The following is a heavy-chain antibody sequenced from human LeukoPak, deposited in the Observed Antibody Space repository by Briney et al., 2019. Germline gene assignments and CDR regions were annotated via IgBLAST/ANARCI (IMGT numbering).Heavy chain of an antibody. CDR1: GFTFSGYP. V-gene: IGHV3-30-3*01. J-gene: IGHJ6*02. D-gene: IGHD3-22*01. CDR2: ISYDGSNK. CDR3: ARDDYYDSSGYYFYYYYYGMDV. Sequence: PGKSLRLSCAASGFTFSGYPIHWVRQAPGKGLEWVAVISYDGSNKYYADSVKGRFTISRDNSKNTLYLQMNSLRAEDTAVYYCARDDYYDSSGYYFYYYYYGMDVWGQGTTVTVSS.